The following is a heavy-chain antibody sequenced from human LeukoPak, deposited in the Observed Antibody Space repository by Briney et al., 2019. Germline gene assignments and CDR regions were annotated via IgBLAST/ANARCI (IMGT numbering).Heavy chain of an antibody. CDR3: ARALARGITIFGVVIPTYFDY. V-gene: IGHV1-69*13. CDR1: GGTFSSYA. J-gene: IGHJ4*02. Sequence: SVKVSCKASGGTFSSYAISWVRQAPGQGLEWMGGIIPIFGTANYAQKFQGRVTITADESTSTAYMELSSLRSEDTAVYYCARALARGITIFGVVIPTYFDYWGQGTLVTVSS. D-gene: IGHD3-3*01. CDR2: IIPIFGTA.